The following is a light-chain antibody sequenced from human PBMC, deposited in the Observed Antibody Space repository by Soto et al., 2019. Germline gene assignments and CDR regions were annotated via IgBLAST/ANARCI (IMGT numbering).Light chain of an antibody. J-gene: IGKJ5*01. CDR1: QSVGRN. V-gene: IGKV3-11*01. CDR3: QQRSNWPRT. CDR2: GAS. Sequence: EKVMTQSPATLSVSPGERATLSCRASQSVGRNLAWYQQKPGQTPRLLIYGASNRATGIPARFSGSGSGTDFTLTISSLEPEDFAVYYCQQRSNWPRTFGQGTRLEIK.